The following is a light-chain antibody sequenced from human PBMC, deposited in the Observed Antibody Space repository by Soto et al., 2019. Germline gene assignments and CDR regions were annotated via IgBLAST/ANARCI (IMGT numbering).Light chain of an antibody. CDR2: GAS. CDR1: QSGSNNY. V-gene: IGKV3-20*01. Sequence: IVLTLKRGTLCWAAGECASLSCRASQSGSNNYLAWYQQKPGQAPRLLIYGASNRATGIPDRFSGSGTGTNFTLSISRLEAEELSVYNCQQSGSSGTFGQGTKVDIK. CDR3: QQSGSSGT. J-gene: IGKJ1*01.